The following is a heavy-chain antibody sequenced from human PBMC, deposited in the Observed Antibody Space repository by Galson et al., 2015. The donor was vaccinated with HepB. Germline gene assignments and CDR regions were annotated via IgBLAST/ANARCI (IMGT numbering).Heavy chain of an antibody. CDR1: GFTFSSYA. Sequence: SLRLSCAASGFTFSSYAMSWVRQAPGKGLEWVSAISGSGGSTYYADSVKGRFTISRDNSKNTLYLQMNSLRAEDTAVYYCAKDAFTPIAAGTFSDYWGQGTLVTVSS. J-gene: IGHJ4*02. CDR2: ISGSGGST. CDR3: AKDAFTPIAAGTFSDY. D-gene: IGHD6-13*01. V-gene: IGHV3-23*01.